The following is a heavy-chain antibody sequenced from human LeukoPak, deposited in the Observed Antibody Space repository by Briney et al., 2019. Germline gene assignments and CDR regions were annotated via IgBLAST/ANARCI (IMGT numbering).Heavy chain of an antibody. CDR2: ISSSSSYI. V-gene: IGHV3-21*01. J-gene: IGHJ4*02. D-gene: IGHD2-2*01. Sequence: GGSLRLSCAASGFTFSSYSMNWVRQAPGKGLEWVSSISSSSSYIYHADSVKGRFTISRDNAKNSLYLQMNSLRAEDTAVYYCASPYCSSTSCSTLHDYWGQGTLVTVSS. CDR1: GFTFSSYS. CDR3: ASPYCSSTSCSTLHDY.